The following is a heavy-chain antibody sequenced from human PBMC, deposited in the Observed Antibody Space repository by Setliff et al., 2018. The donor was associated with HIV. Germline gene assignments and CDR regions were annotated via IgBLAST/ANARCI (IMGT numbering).Heavy chain of an antibody. CDR3: ARQLSNSFDY. J-gene: IGHJ4*02. CDR1: GYTFTGYF. D-gene: IGHD1-1*01. Sequence: ASVKVSCKSSGYTFTGYFIHEVRQAPGQGLEWMGWISTDNGNTRISKRLRGSVTMTRDTSINTAYMELSGLTSDDAAVYYCARQLSNSFDYWGQGALVTVSS. CDR2: ISTDNGNT. V-gene: IGHV1-2*02.